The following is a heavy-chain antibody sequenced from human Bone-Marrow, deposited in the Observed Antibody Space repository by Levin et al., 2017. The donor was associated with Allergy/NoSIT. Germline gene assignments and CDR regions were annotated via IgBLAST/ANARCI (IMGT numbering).Heavy chain of an antibody. CDR1: GFTFSSYG. CDR3: ARNRYYASGSQLQFLEY. J-gene: IGHJ4*02. D-gene: IGHD3-10*01. Sequence: GGSLRLSCAASGFTFSSYGMHWVRQAPGKGLEWVAVISNDGSNKYYGDSVKGRFTISRDNSKNTLYLQMNSLRAEDTAVYYCARNRYYASGSQLQFLEYWGQGILVTVSS. CDR2: ISNDGSNK. V-gene: IGHV3-30*03.